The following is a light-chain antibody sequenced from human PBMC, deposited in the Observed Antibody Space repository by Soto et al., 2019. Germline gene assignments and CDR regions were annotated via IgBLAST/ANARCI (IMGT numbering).Light chain of an antibody. CDR3: CSYRTTSSYV. V-gene: IGLV2-14*03. CDR1: SSDVGGYNF. Sequence: QSALTQPASVSGSPGQSITISCTGSSSDVGGYNFVSWYQQHPGKAPKLIIFDVNNRPSGISHRFSGSKSGNTASLTISGLQADDEADYFCCSYRTTSSYVFGTGTKVTVL. CDR2: DVN. J-gene: IGLJ1*01.